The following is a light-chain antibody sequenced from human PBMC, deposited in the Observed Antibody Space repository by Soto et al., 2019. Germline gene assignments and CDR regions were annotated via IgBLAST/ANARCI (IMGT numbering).Light chain of an antibody. CDR2: DVS. CDR3: SSYTTSNTRQIV. V-gene: IGLV2-14*01. CDR1: SSDVGGYNY. J-gene: IGLJ1*01. Sequence: QSVMTPPASVSVSPGQSITISCTGTSSDVGGYNYVSWYQQHPGKAPKFMIYDVSNRPSGVSNRFSGSKSGNTASLTISGLQAEDEADYYCSSYTTSNTRQIVFGTGTKVTVL.